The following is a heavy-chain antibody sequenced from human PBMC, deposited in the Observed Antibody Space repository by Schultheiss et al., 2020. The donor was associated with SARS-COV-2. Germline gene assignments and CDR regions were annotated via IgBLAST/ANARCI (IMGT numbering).Heavy chain of an antibody. CDR1: QFMFSTSI. V-gene: IGHV3-NL1*01. CDR3: AKCVFGSSWTVLSTYYYYGMDV. Sequence: GGSLRLSCAMSQFMFSTSIIHWVRQAPGKGLEWVSYYTDSVTGRFTFSRANSENTLYLQMNSLRAEDTAVYYCAKCVFGSSWTVLSTYYYYGMDVWGQGTTVTVSS. J-gene: IGHJ6*02. D-gene: IGHD6-13*01.